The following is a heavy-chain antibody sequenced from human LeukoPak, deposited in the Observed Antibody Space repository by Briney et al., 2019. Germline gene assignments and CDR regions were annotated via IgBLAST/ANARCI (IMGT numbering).Heavy chain of an antibody. CDR3: AVIYYYDSSGYLSPEAFDI. Sequence: ASVSVSCKPSGYTFTSYGISWVRQAPGQGLEWMGWISAYNGNTNYAQKLQGRVTMTTDTSTSTAYMELRSLRYDDTAVYYCAVIYYYDSSGYLSPEAFDIWGQGTMVTVSS. J-gene: IGHJ3*02. CDR2: ISAYNGNT. CDR1: GYTFTSYG. D-gene: IGHD3-22*01. V-gene: IGHV1-18*01.